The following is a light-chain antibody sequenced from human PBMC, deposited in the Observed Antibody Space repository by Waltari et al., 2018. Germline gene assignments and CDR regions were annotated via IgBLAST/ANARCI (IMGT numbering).Light chain of an antibody. CDR3: SSHTSAGTV. CDR1: RRDVGGFNY. Sequence: QSALTQPASVSGSPGQSITISCSGTRRDVGGFNYVPWYHQHPGKVPKLMIYEVSNRPSGVSNRFSGSKSGNTASLTISGLQAEDEADYYCSSHTSAGTVFGGGTKLTVL. V-gene: IGLV2-14*01. J-gene: IGLJ3*02. CDR2: EVS.